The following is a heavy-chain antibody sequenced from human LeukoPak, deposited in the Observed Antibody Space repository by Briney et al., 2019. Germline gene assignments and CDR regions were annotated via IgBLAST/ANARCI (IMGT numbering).Heavy chain of an antibody. Sequence: SETLSLACTVSGGSINAYYWSWIRQPPGKGLEWIGYVYHSGSTNYNPSLKSRVTMSVDTSNNQFSLKLSSVTAADTAMYYCAREGDYYDSGGYYRIDFWGQGTLVTVSS. CDR1: GGSINAYY. CDR2: VYHSGST. J-gene: IGHJ4*02. CDR3: AREGDYYDSGGYYRIDF. D-gene: IGHD3-22*01. V-gene: IGHV4-59*01.